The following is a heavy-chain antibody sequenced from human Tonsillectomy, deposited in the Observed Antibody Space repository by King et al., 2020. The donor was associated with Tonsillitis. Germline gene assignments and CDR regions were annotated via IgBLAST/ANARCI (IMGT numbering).Heavy chain of an antibody. V-gene: IGHV1-2*02. CDR2: INPNSGGT. CDR3: AAVIVATIRSSPFYYYGLDV. D-gene: IGHD5-12*01. CDR1: GYTFTGYY. Sequence: VQLVESGAEVKKPGASVKVSCKASGYTFTGYYMHWVRQAPGQGLEWMGWINPNSGGTNYAQKFQGRVTMTRDTSISTAYLELSRLRSDDPAVYYCAAVIVATIRSSPFYYYGLDVWGQGTTVTVSS. J-gene: IGHJ6*02.